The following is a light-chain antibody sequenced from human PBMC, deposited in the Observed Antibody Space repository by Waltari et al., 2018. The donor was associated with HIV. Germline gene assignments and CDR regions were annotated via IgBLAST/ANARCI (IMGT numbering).Light chain of an antibody. CDR3: QSYDSSLSGWV. Sequence: QSVLTHPPSVSGAPGQRVTISCSGSSSNIGSGYDVHWYQQLPGTAPKLLIYANSNRPSGVPDRFSGSKSGTSASLAITGLQAEDEADYYCQSYDSSLSGWVFGGGTKLTVL. V-gene: IGLV1-40*01. J-gene: IGLJ3*02. CDR1: SSNIGSGYD. CDR2: ANS.